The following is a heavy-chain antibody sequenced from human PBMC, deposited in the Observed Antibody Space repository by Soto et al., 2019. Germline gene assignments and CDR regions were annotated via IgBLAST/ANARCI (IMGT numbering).Heavy chain of an antibody. CDR3: AFGEESRYYYYGMDV. V-gene: IGHV5-51*01. CDR2: IYPGDSDT. Sequence: PGESLKISCKGSGYSFTSYWIGWVRQMPGKGLEWMGIIYPGDSDTRYSPSFQGQVTISRDNAKNSLYLQMNSLRAEDTAVYYCAFGEESRYYYYGMDVWGQGTTVTVSS. D-gene: IGHD3-10*01. CDR1: GYSFTSYW. J-gene: IGHJ6*02.